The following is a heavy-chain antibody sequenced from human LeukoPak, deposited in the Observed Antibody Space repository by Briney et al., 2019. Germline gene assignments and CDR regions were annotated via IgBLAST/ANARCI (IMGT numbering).Heavy chain of an antibody. J-gene: IGHJ4*02. CDR3: TTWEVVITGAVDY. D-gene: IGHD3-22*01. CDR2: IKSKTDGGTT. CDR1: GLTFSNAW. Sequence: GGSLRLSCAASGLTFSNAWMSWVRQAPGKGLEWVGRIKSKTDGGTTDYAAPVKGRFTISRDDSKNTLYLQMSSLKTEDTAVYYCTTWEVVITGAVDYWGQGTLVTVSS. V-gene: IGHV3-15*01.